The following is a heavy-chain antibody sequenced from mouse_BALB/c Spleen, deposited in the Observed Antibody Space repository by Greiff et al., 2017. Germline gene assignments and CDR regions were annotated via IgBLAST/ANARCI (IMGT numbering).Heavy chain of an antibody. D-gene: IGHD2-14*01. CDR2: IDPANGNT. Sequence: EVKLVESGAELVKPGASVKLSCTASGFNFKDTYMHWVKQRPEQGLEWIGRIDPANGNTKYDPKFQGKATITADTSSNTAYLQLSSLTSEDTAVYYCAGRYGYYFDYWGQGTTLTVSS. CDR3: AGRYGYYFDY. J-gene: IGHJ2*01. V-gene: IGHV14-3*02. CDR1: GFNFKDTY.